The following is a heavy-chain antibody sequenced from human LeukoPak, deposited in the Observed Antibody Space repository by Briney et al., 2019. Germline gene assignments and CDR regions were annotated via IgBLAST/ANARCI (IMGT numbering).Heavy chain of an antibody. CDR1: GFTSSSYS. V-gene: IGHV3-48*01. J-gene: IGHJ6*03. D-gene: IGHD5-18*01. CDR3: AREGLSKDTSMAMLTYFYYYMDV. Sequence: PGGSLRLSCAASGFTSSSYSMNWVRQAPGKGLEWVSYISSSSSTIYYADSVKGRFTISRDNAENSLYLQMNSLRGEDTAIYYCAREGLSKDTSMAMLTYFYYYMDVWGKGTAVTVS. CDR2: ISSSSSTI.